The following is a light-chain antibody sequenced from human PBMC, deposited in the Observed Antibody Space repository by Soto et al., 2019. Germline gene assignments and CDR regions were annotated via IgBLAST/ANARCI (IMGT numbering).Light chain of an antibody. J-gene: IGKJ1*01. CDR3: QHYYSYPRT. CDR1: QGISSY. Sequence: AIRMTQSPSSFSASTGDRVTITCRASQGISSYLAWYQQKPGKAPKLLIYAASTLQSGVPSRFSGSGSGTDFTLTISCLQSEDFATYYCQHYYSYPRTFGHGTKVDIK. CDR2: AAS. V-gene: IGKV1-8*01.